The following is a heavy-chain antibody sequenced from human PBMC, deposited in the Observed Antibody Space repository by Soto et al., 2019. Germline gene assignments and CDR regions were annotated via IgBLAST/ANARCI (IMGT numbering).Heavy chain of an antibody. CDR1: GYTFTSYY. J-gene: IGHJ6*02. V-gene: IGHV1-46*01. CDR3: ERDCFLNDLDSDGMYA. D-gene: IGHD3-3*01. CDR2: INPSGGST. Sequence: ASVKVSCKASGYTFTSYYMHWVRQAPGQGLEWMGIINPSGGSTSYAQKFQGRVTMTRDTSTSTVYMELSSLRSEDTAVYYCERDCFLNDLDSDGMYARALGTTVTVSS.